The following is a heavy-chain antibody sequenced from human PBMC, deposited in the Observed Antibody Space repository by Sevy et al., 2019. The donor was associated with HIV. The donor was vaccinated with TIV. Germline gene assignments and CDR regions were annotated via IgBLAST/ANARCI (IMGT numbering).Heavy chain of an antibody. CDR1: GGPISSHY. D-gene: IGHD3-22*01. V-gene: IGHV4-59*11. CDR3: ARVPSPYYDSSGDLIREYYFDS. CDR2: FYYTGIT. J-gene: IGHJ4*02. Sequence: SETLSLICTVSGGPISSHYWSWIRQTPGKGLEWIGYFYYTGITNYNPSLKSRVTMSADTSTNRVSLKLSSVTAADTAVYYCARVPSPYYDSSGDLIREYYFDSWGQGTPVTVPS.